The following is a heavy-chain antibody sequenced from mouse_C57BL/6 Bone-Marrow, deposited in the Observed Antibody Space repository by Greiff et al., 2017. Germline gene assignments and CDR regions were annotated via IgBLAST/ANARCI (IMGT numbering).Heavy chain of an antibody. V-gene: IGHV5-12*01. J-gene: IGHJ3*01. CDR1: GFTFSDYY. Sequence: EVKLMESGGGLVQPGGSLKLSCAASGFTFSDYYMYWVRQTPEKRLEWVAYISNGGGSTYYPDTVKGRFTISRDNAKNTLYLQMSRLKSEDTAMYYCARRSLTGTLFAYWGQGTLVTVSA. D-gene: IGHD4-1*01. CDR3: ARRSLTGTLFAY. CDR2: ISNGGGST.